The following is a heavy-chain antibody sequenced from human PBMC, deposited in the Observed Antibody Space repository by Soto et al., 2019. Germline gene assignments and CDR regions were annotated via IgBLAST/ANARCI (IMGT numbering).Heavy chain of an antibody. J-gene: IGHJ4*02. V-gene: IGHV4-59*01. CDR1: GASMSEYF. CDR3: ARDGYDGSGSPYPAF. Sequence: SETLSLTCTVSGASMSEYFWSWFRQSPGKGLEWIGYIYYLGSTDYNPSLKSRVTISVDTSKRQFSLRLTSVTAADTAVYYCARDGYDGSGSPYPAFWGPGTQVTVS. D-gene: IGHD3-10*01. CDR2: IYYLGST.